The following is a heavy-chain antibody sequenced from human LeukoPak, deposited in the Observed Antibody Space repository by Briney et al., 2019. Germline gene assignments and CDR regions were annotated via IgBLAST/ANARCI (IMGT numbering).Heavy chain of an antibody. J-gene: IGHJ4*02. D-gene: IGHD3-22*01. CDR1: GFTFSSYG. CDR2: IWYDGSNK. Sequence: PGGSLRLSCAASGFTFSSYGMHWVRQAPGKGLEWVAVIWYDGSNKYYADSVKGRFTISRDNSKNTLYLQMNSLRAEDTAVHYCAKDRVVYYYDSSGIDYWGQGTLVTVSS. CDR3: AKDRVVYYYDSSGIDY. V-gene: IGHV3-33*06.